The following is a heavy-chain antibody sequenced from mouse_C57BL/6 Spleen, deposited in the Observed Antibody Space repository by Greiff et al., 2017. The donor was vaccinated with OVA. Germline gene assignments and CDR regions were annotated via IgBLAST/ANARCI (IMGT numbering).Heavy chain of an antibody. CDR2: IYPGDGDT. V-gene: IGHV1-82*01. CDR3: AQSTMVTTRAFAY. Sequence: QVQLQQSGPELVKPGASVKISCKASGYAFSSSWMNWVKQRPGKGLEWIGRIYPGDGDTNYNGKFKGKATLTADKSSSTAYMQLSSLTSEDSAVYFWAQSTMVTTRAFAYWGQGTLVTVSA. CDR1: GYAFSSSW. J-gene: IGHJ3*01. D-gene: IGHD2-2*01.